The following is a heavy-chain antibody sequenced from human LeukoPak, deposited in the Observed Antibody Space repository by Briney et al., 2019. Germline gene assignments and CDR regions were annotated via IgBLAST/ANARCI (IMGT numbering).Heavy chain of an antibody. CDR2: IYYSGST. V-gene: IGHV4-59*01. CDR1: GGSISSYY. J-gene: IGHJ4*02. D-gene: IGHD6-19*01. Sequence: SETLSLTCTVSGGSISSYYWSWIRQPPGKGLEWIGYIYYSGSTNYNPSLKSRVTISVDTSKNQFSLKLSSVTAADTAVYYCARLAVAGQLRGPAFDYWGQGTLVTVSS. CDR3: ARLAVAGQLRGPAFDY.